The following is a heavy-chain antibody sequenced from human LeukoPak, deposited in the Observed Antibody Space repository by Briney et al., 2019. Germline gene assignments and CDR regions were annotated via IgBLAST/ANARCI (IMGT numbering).Heavy chain of an antibody. CDR3: AREGYDSTGYYPGH. V-gene: IGHV3-11*01. CDR1: GFTFSDYY. D-gene: IGHD3-22*01. Sequence: GGSLRLSCAASGFTFSDYYMNWIRQAPGKGLEWISYISGSGGTISYADSVKGRFTISRDNGRNSLYLQMNSLRAEDPAVYHCAREGYDSTGYYPGHWGQGTLVTVSS. J-gene: IGHJ4*02. CDR2: ISGSGGTI.